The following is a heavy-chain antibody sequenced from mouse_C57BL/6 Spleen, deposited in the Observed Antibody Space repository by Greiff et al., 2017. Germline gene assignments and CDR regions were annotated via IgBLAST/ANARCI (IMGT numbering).Heavy chain of an antibody. J-gene: IGHJ4*01. Sequence: EVQVVESGGGLVQPGGSLSLSCAASGFTFTDYYMSWVRQPPGKALEWLGFIRNKANGYTTEYSASVKGRFTISSDNSQSILYLQMNALRAEDSDTYYCARYPPYYGFMDYWGQGTSVTVSS. V-gene: IGHV7-3*01. CDR1: GFTFTDYY. CDR3: ARYPPYYGFMDY. CDR2: IRNKANGYTT. D-gene: IGHD2-10*01.